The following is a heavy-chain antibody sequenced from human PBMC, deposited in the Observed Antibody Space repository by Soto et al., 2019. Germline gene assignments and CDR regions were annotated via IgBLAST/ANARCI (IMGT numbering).Heavy chain of an antibody. CDR1: GYTFTTYG. CDR2: ISPYNGTT. J-gene: IGHJ6*02. V-gene: IGHV1-18*04. Sequence: ASVKVSCKASGYTFTTYGISWVRQAPGQGLEWMGWISPYNGTTKYAERFQGEMTMTTDTATSTAYMDLRSLRSDDTAVYYCARDGERDTGLNFYYYLHGMDAWGQGTRVTVSS. D-gene: IGHD1-1*01. CDR3: ARDGERDTGLNFYYYLHGMDA.